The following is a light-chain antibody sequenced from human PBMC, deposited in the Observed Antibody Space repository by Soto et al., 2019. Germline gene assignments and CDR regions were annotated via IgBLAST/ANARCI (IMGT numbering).Light chain of an antibody. J-gene: IGLJ1*01. CDR2: EVS. CDR1: SNDVGSYNL. V-gene: IGLV2-23*02. CDR3: CSHAGSSTFYV. Sequence: QSALTQPASVSGSPGQSITISCTGNSNDVGSYNLVSWYQQHPGKAPKLMIYEVSKRPSGVSNRFSGSKSGNTASLTISGLQAEDEADYYCCSHAGSSTFYVFGTGTKVTVL.